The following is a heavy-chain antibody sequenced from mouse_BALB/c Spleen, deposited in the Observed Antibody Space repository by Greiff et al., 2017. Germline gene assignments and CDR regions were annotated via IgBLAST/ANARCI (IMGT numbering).Heavy chain of an antibody. J-gene: IGHJ1*01. CDR1: GYTFTSYW. Sequence: VQLQQPGAELVRPGASVKLSCKASGYTFTSYWINWVKQRPGQGLEWIGNIYPSDSYTNYNQKFKDKATLTVDKSSSTAYMQLSSPTSEDSAVYYCTREDYYGSSYGYFDVWGAGTTVTVSS. V-gene: IGHV1-69*02. CDR2: IYPSDSYT. CDR3: TREDYYGSSYGYFDV. D-gene: IGHD1-1*01.